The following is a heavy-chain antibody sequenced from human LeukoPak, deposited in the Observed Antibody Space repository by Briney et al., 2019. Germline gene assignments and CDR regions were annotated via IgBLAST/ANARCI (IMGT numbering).Heavy chain of an antibody. Sequence: GRSLRLSCAASGFTFDDYAMHWVRQAPGKGLEWVSGISWNSGSIGYADSVKGRFTISRDNAKNSLYLQMNSLRAEDTALYYCAKDQARGAFDIWGQGTMVTVSS. J-gene: IGHJ3*02. D-gene: IGHD3-10*01. CDR2: ISWNSGSI. CDR1: GFTFDDYA. CDR3: AKDQARGAFDI. V-gene: IGHV3-9*01.